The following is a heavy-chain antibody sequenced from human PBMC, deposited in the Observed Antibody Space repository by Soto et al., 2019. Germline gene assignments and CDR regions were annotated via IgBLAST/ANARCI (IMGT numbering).Heavy chain of an antibody. V-gene: IGHV4-38-2*02. J-gene: IGHJ5*02. CDR1: GDSLGNYY. CDR2: IYHTGDT. D-gene: IGHD2-8*01. Sequence: PSETLSLTCTVSGDSLGNYYWFWIRQPVGKGLEWVGSIYHTGDTHYNPSLRSQVSMSVDTSKNQFSLRLTSLTAADTAVYFCARDTNSLDLWGRGILVTVSS. CDR3: ARDTNSLDL.